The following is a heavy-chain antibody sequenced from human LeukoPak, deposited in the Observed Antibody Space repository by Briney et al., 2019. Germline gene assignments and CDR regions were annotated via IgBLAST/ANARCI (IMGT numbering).Heavy chain of an antibody. V-gene: IGHV4-59*01. CDR2: IYYSGST. CDR3: ARSLLWFGELSSNWFDP. Sequence: SETLSLTRTVSGGSISSYYWSWIRQPPGKGLEWIGYIYYSGSTNYNPSLKSRVTISVDTSKNQFSLKLSSVTAADTAVYYCARSLLWFGELSSNWFDPWGQGTLVTVSS. CDR1: GGSISSYY. D-gene: IGHD3-10*01. J-gene: IGHJ5*02.